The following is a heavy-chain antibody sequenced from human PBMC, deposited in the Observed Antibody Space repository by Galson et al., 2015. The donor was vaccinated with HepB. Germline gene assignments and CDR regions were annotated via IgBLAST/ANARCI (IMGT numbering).Heavy chain of an antibody. V-gene: IGHV5-51*03. Sequence: QSGAEVKKPGESLKISCKGSGYSFTSYRIGWVRQMPGKGLEWMGIIYPGDSDTRYSPSFQGQVTISADKSISTAYLQWSSLKASDTAMYYCARRDYYGSGSYSRYYYGMDVWGQGTTVTVSS. CDR3: ARRDYYGSGSYSRYYYGMDV. J-gene: IGHJ6*02. CDR2: IYPGDSDT. CDR1: GYSFTSYR. D-gene: IGHD3-10*01.